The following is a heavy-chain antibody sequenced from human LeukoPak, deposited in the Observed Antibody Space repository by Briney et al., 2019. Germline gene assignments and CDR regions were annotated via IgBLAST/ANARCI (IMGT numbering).Heavy chain of an antibody. Sequence: SVKVSCKSSGGIFSSYAISWVRQPPGQELAWMGGIIPIFGTANYAQKFQGRVTITTDQSTSTAYMELSSLRSEDTAVYYCACDCSSSSACDHWGQGTLVTVSS. D-gene: IGHD6-13*01. J-gene: IGHJ4*02. CDR3: ACDCSSSSACDH. CDR1: GGIFSSYA. V-gene: IGHV1-69*05. CDR2: IIPIFGTA.